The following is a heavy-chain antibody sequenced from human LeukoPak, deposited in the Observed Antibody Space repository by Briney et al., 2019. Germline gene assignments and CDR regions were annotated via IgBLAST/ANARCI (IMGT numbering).Heavy chain of an antibody. D-gene: IGHD2-15*01. CDR1: GGTFSSYA. Sequence: SVKVSCKASGGTFSSYAISWVRQAPGQGLEWMGGIIPIFGTANYAQKFQGRLTMTEDTSTHTAYMELSSLRSDDTAVYYCATDPVGYCNADGCYSVDYWGQGTLVTVSS. J-gene: IGHJ4*02. CDR2: IIPIFGTA. V-gene: IGHV1-69*06. CDR3: ATDPVGYCNADGCYSVDY.